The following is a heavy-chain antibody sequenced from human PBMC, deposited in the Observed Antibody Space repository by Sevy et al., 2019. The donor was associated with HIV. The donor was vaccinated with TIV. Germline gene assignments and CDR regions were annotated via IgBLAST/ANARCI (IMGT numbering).Heavy chain of an antibody. J-gene: IGHJ4*02. Sequence: ASVTVSCKASGYTFTAYYLHWVRQAPGQGLEWMGWINPNSDGTNYAQKFQDRVTMTTDTSLTTAYMELHRLTSDDTAVYYCARDYDFWSGSTHLLYWGQGTLVTVSS. V-gene: IGHV1-2*02. CDR2: INPNSDGT. CDR1: GYTFTAYY. D-gene: IGHD3-3*01. CDR3: ARDYDFWSGSTHLLY.